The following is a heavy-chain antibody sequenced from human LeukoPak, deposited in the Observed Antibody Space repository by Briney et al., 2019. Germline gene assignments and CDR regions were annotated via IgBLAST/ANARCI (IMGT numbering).Heavy chain of an antibody. CDR1: GGSFSGYY. J-gene: IGHJ4*02. D-gene: IGHD3-10*01. CDR2: INHSGST. CDR3: ARLSWGGATMVRGVTYFDY. Sequence: SETLSLTCAVYGGSFSGYYWSWIRQPPGKGLEWIGEINHSGSTNYNPSLKSRVTISIDTSKNQFSLKVSSVTAADTAVYYCARLSWGGATMVRGVTYFDYWGQGTLVTVSS. V-gene: IGHV4-34*01.